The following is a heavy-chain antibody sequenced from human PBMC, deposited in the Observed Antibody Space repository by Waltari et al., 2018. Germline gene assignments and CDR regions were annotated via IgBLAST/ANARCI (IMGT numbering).Heavy chain of an antibody. CDR3: ARQPPTTVPTPRSPFDT. D-gene: IGHD4-17*01. J-gene: IGHJ3*02. Sequence: QPQLQESGPGLEKPSETLSLTCTVSGGSITTRSYHWAWIRQTPGKGLEWIGSIHISGSTYYNPTRRSRVTMSVDTSNNQFARKLTSVTAADTAVYYCARQPPTTVPTPRSPFDTWGQGTMVSVSS. CDR1: GGSITTRSYH. CDR2: IHISGST. V-gene: IGHV4-39*07.